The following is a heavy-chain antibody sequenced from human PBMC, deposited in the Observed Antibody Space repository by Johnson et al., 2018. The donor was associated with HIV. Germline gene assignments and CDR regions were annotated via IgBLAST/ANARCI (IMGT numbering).Heavy chain of an antibody. CDR2: IWFDGSSK. J-gene: IGHJ3*02. V-gene: IGHV3-33*06. D-gene: IGHD7-27*01. Sequence: QVQLVESGGGVVQPGRSMRLSCAASGFTFSTYGMHWVRQAPDKGLEWVAFIWFDGSSKYFADSVKDRFSLSRDNSKNTLFLQMNSLRPEDTAVYYCAKVLSPRPWGDDAFDIWGQGTMVTVSS. CDR3: AKVLSPRPWGDDAFDI. CDR1: GFTFSTYG.